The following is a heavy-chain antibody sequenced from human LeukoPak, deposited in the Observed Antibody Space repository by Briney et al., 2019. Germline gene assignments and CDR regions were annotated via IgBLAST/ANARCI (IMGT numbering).Heavy chain of an antibody. J-gene: IGHJ4*02. CDR3: AKDRIAAAGTVDY. CDR2: IRAGGDTT. V-gene: IGHV3-23*01. CDR1: GFTFSSYA. D-gene: IGHD6-13*01. Sequence: GGSLRLSCAATGFTFSSYAMTWVRQAPGKGLEWVSGIRAGGDTTYYADSVKGRFTISRDNSKNTLYLQMNSLRAEDTAIYYCAKDRIAAAGTVDYWGQGTLVTVSS.